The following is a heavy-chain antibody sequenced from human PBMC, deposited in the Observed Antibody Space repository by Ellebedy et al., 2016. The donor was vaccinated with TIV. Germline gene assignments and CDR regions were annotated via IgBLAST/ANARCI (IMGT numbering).Heavy chain of an antibody. V-gene: IGHV4-34*01. D-gene: IGHD2-8*01. Sequence: MPSETLSLTCAVYGGSFSGYYWSWIRQPPGKGLEWIGEINHSGSTNYNPSLKSRVTISVDKSKNQFSLKLSSVTAADTAVYYCARVGCTNGVCYNQVESGWFDPWGQGTLVTVSS. CDR2: INHSGST. J-gene: IGHJ5*02. CDR1: GGSFSGYY. CDR3: ARVGCTNGVCYNQVESGWFDP.